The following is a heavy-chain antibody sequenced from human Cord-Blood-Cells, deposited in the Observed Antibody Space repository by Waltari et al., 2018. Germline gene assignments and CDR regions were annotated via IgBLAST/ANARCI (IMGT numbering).Heavy chain of an antibody. V-gene: IGHV4-59*01. CDR2: IYYSGST. CDR1: GGPISSYY. D-gene: IGHD3-3*01. CDR3: ARDSGYYDFWSGYRPWYFDL. Sequence: QVQLQESGPGLVKPSAPLSLTCTASGGPISSYYMSSISQPPRKGMEWIGYIYYSGSTNYNPSLKSRVTISVDTSKNQFSLKLSSVTAADTAVYYCARDSGYYDFWSGYRPWYFDLWGRGTLVTVSS. J-gene: IGHJ2*01.